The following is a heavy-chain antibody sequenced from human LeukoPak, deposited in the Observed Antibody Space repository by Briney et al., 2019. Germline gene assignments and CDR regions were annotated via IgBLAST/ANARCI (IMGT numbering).Heavy chain of an antibody. CDR3: ARGGDCSSTSCYRGYWFDP. Sequence: GASVKVSCKASGYTFTGYYMHWVRQAPGQGLEWMGWINPNSGGTNYAQKFQGRVTMTRDTSISTAYMELSSLRSEDTAVYYCARGGDCSSTSCYRGYWFDPWGQGTLVTVSS. J-gene: IGHJ5*02. V-gene: IGHV1-2*02. CDR2: INPNSGGT. CDR1: GYTFTGYY. D-gene: IGHD2-2*02.